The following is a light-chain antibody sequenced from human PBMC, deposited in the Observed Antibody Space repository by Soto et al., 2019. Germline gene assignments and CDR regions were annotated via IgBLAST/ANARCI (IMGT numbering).Light chain of an antibody. V-gene: IGKV1-5*01. CDR3: QEYNSYSGT. CDR1: QGLGIW. J-gene: IGKJ1*01. Sequence: DIQMTQSHSTLSASVGDRVAITCRASQGLGIWLAWHQQKPGKAPKLLIYDASTLKSGVPSRFSGSGSGTKFTLTISSLQPDDFATYYCQEYNSYSGTFGQGTKVDI. CDR2: DAS.